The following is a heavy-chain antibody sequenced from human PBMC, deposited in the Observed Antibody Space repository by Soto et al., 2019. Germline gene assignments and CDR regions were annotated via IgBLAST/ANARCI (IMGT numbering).Heavy chain of an antibody. J-gene: IGHJ4*02. Sequence: QVQLVESGGGVVQPGRSLRLSCAASGFTFSSYAMHWVRQAPGKGLEWVAVISYDGSNKYYADSVKGRFTISRDNSKNTLYLQMNSLRAEDTAVYYCARGGGSGSYFNYFDYWGQGTLVTVSS. CDR1: GFTFSSYA. CDR3: ARGGGSGSYFNYFDY. V-gene: IGHV3-30-3*01. D-gene: IGHD1-26*01. CDR2: ISYDGSNK.